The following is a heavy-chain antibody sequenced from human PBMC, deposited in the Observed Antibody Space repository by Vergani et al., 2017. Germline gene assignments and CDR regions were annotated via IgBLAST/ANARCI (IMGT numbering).Heavy chain of an antibody. CDR3: AKVGRSEVAGTFGAFDI. J-gene: IGHJ3*02. CDR1: GFTFSTYD. Sequence: EVQLVESGGGLVQPGGSLRLSCAASGFTFSTYDMHWVRQATGKGLEWVSAIGTAGDTYYPGSVKGRFTISRDNAKNSLFLEMNSLRFEDTAVYYCAKVGRSEVAGTFGAFDIWGQGTMVTVSS. V-gene: IGHV3-13*01. D-gene: IGHD6-19*01. CDR2: IGTAGDT.